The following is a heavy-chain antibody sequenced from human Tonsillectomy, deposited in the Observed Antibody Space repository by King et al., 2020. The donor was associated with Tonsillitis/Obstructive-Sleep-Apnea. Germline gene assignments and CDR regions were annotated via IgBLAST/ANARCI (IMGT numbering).Heavy chain of an antibody. J-gene: IGHJ4*02. CDR3: AKEMQLGKPFDY. Sequence: VQLVESGGGLVQPGGSLRLSWAASGFTFDSYAVSWVRQAPGKGLEWVSAVSASGAGTYYADSVKGRFTISRDNSKNTLYLQLNSLRAEDTAVYYCAKEMQLGKPFDYWGQGTPVTVSS. V-gene: IGHV3-23*04. CDR1: GFTFDSYA. D-gene: IGHD5-24*01. CDR2: VSASGAGT.